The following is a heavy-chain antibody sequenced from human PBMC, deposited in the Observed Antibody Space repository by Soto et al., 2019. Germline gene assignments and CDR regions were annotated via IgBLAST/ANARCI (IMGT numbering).Heavy chain of an antibody. CDR1: GGSISSYY. D-gene: IGHD1-26*01. CDR3: AKVPLKYSGSYFDY. J-gene: IGHJ4*02. Sequence: PSETLSLTCTVSGGSISSYYWSWIRQPPGKGLEWIGYIYYSGSTNYNPSLKSRVTISVDTSKNQFSLKLSSVTAADTAVYYCAKVPLKYSGSYFDYWGQGTLVTVSS. CDR2: IYYSGST. V-gene: IGHV4-59*01.